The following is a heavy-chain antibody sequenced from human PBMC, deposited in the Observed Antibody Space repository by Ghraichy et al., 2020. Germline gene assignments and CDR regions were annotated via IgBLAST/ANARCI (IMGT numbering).Heavy chain of an antibody. CDR3: AKSGDYYYYYMDV. Sequence: GESLNISCAASGFTFSSYGMHWVRQAPGKGLEWVAFIRYDGSNKYYADSVKGRFTISRDNSKNTLYLQMNSLRAEDTAVYYCAKSGDYYYYYMDVWGKGTTVTVSS. V-gene: IGHV3-30*02. CDR2: IRYDGSNK. J-gene: IGHJ6*03. D-gene: IGHD4-17*01. CDR1: GFTFSSYG.